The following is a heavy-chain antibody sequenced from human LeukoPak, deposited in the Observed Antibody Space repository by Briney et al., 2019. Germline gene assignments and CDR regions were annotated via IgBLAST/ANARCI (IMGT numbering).Heavy chain of an antibody. CDR3: ASDLCSGGSCYSFDY. CDR1: GYTFTGYY. V-gene: IGHV1-2*02. J-gene: IGHJ4*02. Sequence: ASVKVSFKASGYTFTGYYMHWVRQAPGQGREWMGWINPNSGGTNYAQKFQGRVTMTRDTSISTAYMELSRLRSDDTAVYYCASDLCSGGSCYSFDYWGQGTLVTVSS. D-gene: IGHD2-15*01. CDR2: INPNSGGT.